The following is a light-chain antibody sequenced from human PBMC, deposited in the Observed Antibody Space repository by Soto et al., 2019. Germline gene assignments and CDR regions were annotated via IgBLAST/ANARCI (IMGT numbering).Light chain of an antibody. Sequence: EILMTQSPVTLSVSPGERATLSCRASQSVSSNLAWYQQKPGQAPSLLIYGAFTRATGIPARFSGSGFETEFTLTISSLQSEDFGVYYCQQYDNWPPCTFGQGTRLEIK. CDR2: GAF. V-gene: IGKV3-15*01. CDR3: QQYDNWPPCT. CDR1: QSVSSN. J-gene: IGKJ5*01.